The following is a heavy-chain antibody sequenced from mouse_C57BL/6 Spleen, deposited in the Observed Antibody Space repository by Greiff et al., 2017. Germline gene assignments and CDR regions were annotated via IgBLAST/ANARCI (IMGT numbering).Heavy chain of an antibody. CDR1: GYTFTSYW. CDR3: ARGTTVVATKAMDY. V-gene: IGHV1-50*01. D-gene: IGHD1-1*01. J-gene: IGHJ4*01. CDR2: IDPSDSYT. Sequence: QVQLQQPGAELVKPGASVKLSCKASGYTFTSYWMQWVKQRPGQGLEWIGEIDPSDSYTNYNQKFQGKATLTVDTSSSTAYMQLSSLTSEDSAVYYCARGTTVVATKAMDYWGQGTSVTVSS.